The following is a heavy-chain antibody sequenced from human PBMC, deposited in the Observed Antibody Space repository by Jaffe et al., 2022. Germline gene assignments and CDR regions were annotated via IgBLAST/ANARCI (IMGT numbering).Heavy chain of an antibody. CDR3: ARLLPKHYYGSGSYYNEFDY. D-gene: IGHD3-10*01. J-gene: IGHJ4*02. CDR2: IYYSGST. Sequence: QLQLQESGPGLVKPSETLSLTCTVSGGSISSSSYYWGWIRQPPGKGLEWIGSIYYSGSTYYNPSLKSRVTISVDTSKNQFSLKLSSVTAADTAVYYCARLLPKHYYGSGSYYNEFDYWGQGTLVTVSS. V-gene: IGHV4-39*01. CDR1: GGSISSSSYY.